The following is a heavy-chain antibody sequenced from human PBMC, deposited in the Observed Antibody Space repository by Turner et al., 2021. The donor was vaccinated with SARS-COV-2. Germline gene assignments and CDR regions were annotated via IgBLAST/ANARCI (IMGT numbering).Heavy chain of an antibody. CDR2: MSSRSSYI. D-gene: IGHD3-3*01. CDR1: GFTFSSYR. V-gene: IGHV3-21*01. Sequence: EVQVVESGGGLVKPGGSLRHSCAASGFTFSSYRMNWVRQAPGKGLEWVSSMSSRSSYIYYADSVKGRFTISRDNAKNSLYLQMNSLRAEDTAVYYCAREDDFWSGYHHYGMDVWGQGTTVTVSS. J-gene: IGHJ6*02. CDR3: AREDDFWSGYHHYGMDV.